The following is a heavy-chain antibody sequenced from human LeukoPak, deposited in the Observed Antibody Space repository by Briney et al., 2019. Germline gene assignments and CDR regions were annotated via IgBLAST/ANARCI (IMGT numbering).Heavy chain of an antibody. Sequence: PGGSLRLSCAASGFTFSSYGMHWVRQAPGKGLEWVAVIWYDGSNKYYADSVKGRFTISRDNSKNTLYLQMNSLRAEDTAVYYCARVPLYSYGYWWYYYYGMDVWGQGTTVTVSS. D-gene: IGHD5-18*01. J-gene: IGHJ6*02. CDR2: IWYDGSNK. V-gene: IGHV3-33*01. CDR3: ARVPLYSYGYWWYYYYGMDV. CDR1: GFTFSSYG.